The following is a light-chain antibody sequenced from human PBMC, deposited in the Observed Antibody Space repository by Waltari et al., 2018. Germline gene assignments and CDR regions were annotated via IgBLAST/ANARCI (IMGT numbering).Light chain of an antibody. CDR2: AAS. CDR3: QQSYSTPPDT. J-gene: IGKJ2*01. CDR1: QSISSY. Sequence: DIQMTQSPSSLSASVGDRVTITCRASQSISSYLNWYQQKPGKAPKLLIYAASSLQSGVPARVSGSGSGTDFTLTISSLQPEDFATYYCQQSYSTPPDTFGQGTKLEIK. V-gene: IGKV1-39*01.